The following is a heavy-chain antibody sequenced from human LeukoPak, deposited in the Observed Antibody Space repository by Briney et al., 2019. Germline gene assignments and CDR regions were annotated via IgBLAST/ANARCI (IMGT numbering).Heavy chain of an antibody. CDR1: GVTFSSYA. CDR3: AKLTSGSGSSALFDY. J-gene: IGHJ4*02. Sequence: GGSLRLSCAASGVTFSSYAMSWVRQAPGKGLEWVSAISGSGGSTYYADSVKGRFTISRDNSKNTLYLQMNSLRAEDTAVYYCAKLTSGSGSSALFDYWGQGTLVTVSS. V-gene: IGHV3-23*01. D-gene: IGHD3-10*01. CDR2: ISGSGGST.